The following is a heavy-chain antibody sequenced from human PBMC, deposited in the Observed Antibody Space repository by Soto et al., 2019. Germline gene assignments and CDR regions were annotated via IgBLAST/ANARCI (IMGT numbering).Heavy chain of an antibody. J-gene: IGHJ4*02. D-gene: IGHD3-10*01. Sequence: QVQLVESGGGLVKPGGSLRLSCAASGFTLSDYYMNWVRQAPGKGLEWVSYISSSGSSKYYADSVKGRFTISRDDAKNSLYLQMNSLRAEDTAVYFCTGSSVSHPGSFDYWGRGTLVPVSS. CDR2: ISSSGSSK. V-gene: IGHV3-11*01. CDR3: TGSSVSHPGSFDY. CDR1: GFTLSDYY.